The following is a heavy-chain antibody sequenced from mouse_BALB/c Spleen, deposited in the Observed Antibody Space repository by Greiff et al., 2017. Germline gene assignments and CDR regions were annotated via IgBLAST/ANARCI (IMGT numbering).Heavy chain of an antibody. Sequence: EVQGVESGPGLVKPSQSLSLTCTVTGYSITSDYAWNWIRQFPGNKLEWMGYISYSGSTSYNPSLKSRISITRDTSKNQFFLQLNSVTTEDTATYYCARPGAYDGYSWFAYWGQGTLVTVSA. J-gene: IGHJ3*01. CDR1: GYSITSDYA. D-gene: IGHD2-3*01. CDR2: ISYSGST. V-gene: IGHV3-2*02. CDR3: ARPGAYDGYSWFAY.